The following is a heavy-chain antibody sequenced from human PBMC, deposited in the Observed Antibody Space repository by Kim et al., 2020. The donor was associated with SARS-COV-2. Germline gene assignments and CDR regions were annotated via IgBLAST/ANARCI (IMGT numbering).Heavy chain of an antibody. CDR1: GFTFSSYA. CDR2: ISYDGSNK. V-gene: IGHV3-30*04. Sequence: GGSLRLSCAASGFTFSSYAMHWVRQAPGKGLEWVAVISYDGSNKYYADSVKGRFTISRDNSKNTRYLQMNSRRAEDTAVYYCARDDCSGGSCYSGFDYWGQGTLVTVSS. CDR3: ARDDCSGGSCYSGFDY. D-gene: IGHD2-15*01. J-gene: IGHJ4*02.